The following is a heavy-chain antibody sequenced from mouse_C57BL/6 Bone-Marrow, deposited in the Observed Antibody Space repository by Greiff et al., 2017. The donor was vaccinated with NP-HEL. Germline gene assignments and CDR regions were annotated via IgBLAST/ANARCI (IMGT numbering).Heavy chain of an antibody. V-gene: IGHV1-85*01. Sequence: VQLVESGPELVKPGASVKLSCKASGYTFTSYDINWVKQRPGQGLEWIGWIYPRDGSTKYNEKFKGKATLTVDTSSSTAYMELHSLTSEDSAVYFCARSFYYYGSNYWGQGTLVTVSA. D-gene: IGHD1-1*01. CDR3: ARSFYYYGSNY. J-gene: IGHJ3*01. CDR1: GYTFTSYD. CDR2: IYPRDGST.